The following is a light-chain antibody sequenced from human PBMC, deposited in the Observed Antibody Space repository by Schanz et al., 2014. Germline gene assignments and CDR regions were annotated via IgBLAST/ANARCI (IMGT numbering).Light chain of an antibody. Sequence: EIVMTQSPATLSVSPGERATLSCRASQSVYTNLAWYQQKPGQAPRLLIYGASTRATGIPARFSGSGSGTEFTLSISSLQSEDFAIYYCQQRSSWPLTFGPGTKVDIK. J-gene: IGKJ3*01. CDR2: GAS. CDR3: QQRSSWPLT. CDR1: QSVYTN. V-gene: IGKV3-15*01.